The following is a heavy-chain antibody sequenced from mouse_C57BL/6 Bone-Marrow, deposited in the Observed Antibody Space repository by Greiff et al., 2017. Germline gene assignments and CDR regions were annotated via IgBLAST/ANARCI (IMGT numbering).Heavy chain of an antibody. CDR2: IHPNSGST. J-gene: IGHJ1*03. Sequence: QVQLQQSGPELVKPGASVKLSCKASGYTFTSYDINWVKQRPGQGLEWIGMIHPNSGSTNYNEKFKSKATLTVDKSSSTAYMQLSSLTSEDSAVYYCARHGYYGGWYFDVWGTGTTVTVSS. D-gene: IGHD2-3*01. V-gene: IGHV1-64*01. CDR1: GYTFTSYD. CDR3: ARHGYYGGWYFDV.